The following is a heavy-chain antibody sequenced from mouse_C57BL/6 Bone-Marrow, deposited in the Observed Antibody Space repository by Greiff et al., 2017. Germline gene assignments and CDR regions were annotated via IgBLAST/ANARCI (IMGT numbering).Heavy chain of an antibody. CDR1: GYTFTSYD. V-gene: IGHV1-85*01. J-gene: IGHJ3*01. CDR3: ARWPTFYYGSSPFAY. D-gene: IGHD1-1*01. CDR2: IYPRDGST. Sequence: QVQLQQSGPELVKPGASVKLSCKASGYTFTSYDINWVKQRPGQGLEWIGWIYPRDGSTKYNEKFKGKATLTVDTSSSTAYMELHSLTSEDSAVYFCARWPTFYYGSSPFAYWGQGTMVTVSA.